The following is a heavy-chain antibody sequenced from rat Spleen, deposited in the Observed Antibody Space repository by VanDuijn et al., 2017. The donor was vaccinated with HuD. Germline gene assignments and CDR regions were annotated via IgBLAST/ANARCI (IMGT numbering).Heavy chain of an antibody. Sequence: EVQLVQSNGGLVQPGRSLKLSCTASGFTFSSFAMAWVRQAPKKGLEWVAAIISGGSNTYYRDSVKGRFTISRDIAKSILFLEMDSLRSEDTATYYCARPTEGIAWFAYWGQGTLVTVSS. V-gene: IGHV5-17*01. CDR1: GFTFSSFA. D-gene: IGHD1-11*01. CDR3: ARPTEGIAWFAY. J-gene: IGHJ3*01. CDR2: IISGGSNT.